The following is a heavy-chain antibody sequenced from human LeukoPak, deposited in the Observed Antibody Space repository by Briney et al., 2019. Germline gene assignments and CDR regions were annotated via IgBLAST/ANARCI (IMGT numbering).Heavy chain of an antibody. CDR2: ISGSGGST. CDR1: GFTFSSYA. J-gene: IGHJ4*02. CDR3: AKDRGKYYDILTGYFDY. Sequence: GRSLRLSCAASGFTFSSYAMSWVRQAPGKGLEWVSAISGSGGSTYYADSVKGRFTISRDNSKNTLYLQMNSLRAEDTAVYYCAKDRGKYYDILTGYFDYWGQGTLVTVSS. D-gene: IGHD3-9*01. V-gene: IGHV3-23*01.